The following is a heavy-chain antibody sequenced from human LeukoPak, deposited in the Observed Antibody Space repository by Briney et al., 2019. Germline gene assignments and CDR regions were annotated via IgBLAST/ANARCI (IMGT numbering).Heavy chain of an antibody. V-gene: IGHV4-31*03. CDR2: IYYSGST. CDR3: ARLVGAKFDY. D-gene: IGHD1-26*01. J-gene: IGHJ4*02. CDR1: GGSISSGGYY. Sequence: SETLSLTCTVSGGSISSGGYYWSWIRQHPGKGLEWIGYIYYSGSTYYNPSLKSRVTISVDTSKNQFSLKLSSVTAADTAVYYCARLVGAKFDYWGQGTLVTVSS.